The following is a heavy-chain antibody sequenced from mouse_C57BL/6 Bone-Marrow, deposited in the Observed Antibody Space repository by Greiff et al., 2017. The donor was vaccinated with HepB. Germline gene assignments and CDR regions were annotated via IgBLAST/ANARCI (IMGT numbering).Heavy chain of an antibody. V-gene: IGHV2-9-1*01. J-gene: IGHJ1*03. CDR1: GFSLTSYA. CDR2: IWTGGGT. Sequence: VNVVESGPGLVAPSQSLSITCTVSGFSLTSYAISWVRQPPGKGLEWLGVIWTGGGTNYNSALKSRLSISKDNSKSQVFLKMNSLQTDDTARYYCARNYYYGSSCSYWYFDVWGTGTTVTVSS. D-gene: IGHD1-1*01. CDR3: ARNYYYGSSCSYWYFDV.